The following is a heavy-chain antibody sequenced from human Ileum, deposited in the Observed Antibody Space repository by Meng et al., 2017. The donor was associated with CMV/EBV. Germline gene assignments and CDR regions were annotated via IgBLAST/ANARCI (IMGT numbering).Heavy chain of an antibody. D-gene: IGHD3-22*01. CDR2: IRSKTHGGTT. J-gene: IGHJ4*02. V-gene: IGHV3-49*04. Sequence: SLSLSCTTSGLTFGDYAMSWVRQAPGKGLEWVGFIRSKTHGGTTEYAASVKGRFTISRDDSKSIAYLPMNSLKTEDTAVYYCTRVEYFYSCGYYSWGQGTPVTVSS. CDR1: GLTFGDYA. CDR3: TRVEYFYSCGYYS.